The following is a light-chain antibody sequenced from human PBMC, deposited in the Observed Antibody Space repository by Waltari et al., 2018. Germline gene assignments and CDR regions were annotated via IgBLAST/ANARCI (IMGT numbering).Light chain of an antibody. J-gene: IGKJ4*01. Sequence: EIVLTQSPATLSLSPGERATLSCRASPSVSSSLAWYQQKPGQAPSRLIYDASNRATGFPARFSGSGSGTDFTLTISSLEPEDFAVYYCQQRSKWPLTFGGGTKVEIK. CDR2: DAS. V-gene: IGKV3-11*01. CDR3: QQRSKWPLT. CDR1: PSVSSS.